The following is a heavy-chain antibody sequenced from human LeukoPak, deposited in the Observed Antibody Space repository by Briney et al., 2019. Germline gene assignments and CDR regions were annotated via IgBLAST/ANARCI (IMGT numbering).Heavy chain of an antibody. D-gene: IGHD3-16*01. J-gene: IGHJ4*02. CDR2: INTDGSST. V-gene: IGHV3-74*01. CDR1: GFTFTTYS. Sequence: PGGSLRLSCEASGFTFTTYSMTWVRQAPGKGLEWVSRINTDGSSTTYADSVKGRFTISRDNAKNTLYLQMNSLRVEDTAIYYCANDLGFFNYWGQGTLVTVSS. CDR3: ANDLGFFNY.